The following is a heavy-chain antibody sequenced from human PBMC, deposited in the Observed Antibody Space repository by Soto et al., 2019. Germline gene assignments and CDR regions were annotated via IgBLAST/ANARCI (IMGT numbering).Heavy chain of an antibody. Sequence: EVQLLESGGGLVQPGGSLRLSCAPSGFTFTSCAMGWVAQAPGRGLGWVSDIIDSGGSTYYADSVKGRFTISRDNSKSTLYLQMNSLRAEDTALYYCAKGRSYYYYYGVDVWGQGTTVTVSS. CDR2: IIDSGGST. CDR1: GFTFTSCA. CDR3: AKGRSYYYYYGVDV. V-gene: IGHV3-23*01. J-gene: IGHJ6*02.